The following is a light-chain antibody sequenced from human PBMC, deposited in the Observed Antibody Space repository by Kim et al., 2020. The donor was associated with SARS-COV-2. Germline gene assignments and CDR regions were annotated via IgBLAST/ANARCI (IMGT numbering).Light chain of an antibody. CDR3: LQYHFYPRT. V-gene: IGKV1-16*02. CDR1: QAISNH. J-gene: IGKJ1*01. CDR2: GAS. Sequence: DIQMTQSPSTLSASIGDRVTFTCRASQAISNHLGWIQHKPGKAPKSLIYGASTLQSGVPSKFSGSGSGTDFTLTISSLQPEDFATYYCLQYHFYPRTFGQGTKVEIK.